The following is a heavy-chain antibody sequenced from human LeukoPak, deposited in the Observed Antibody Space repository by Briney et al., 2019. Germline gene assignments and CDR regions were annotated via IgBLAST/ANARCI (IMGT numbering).Heavy chain of an antibody. V-gene: IGHV3-72*01. Sequence: GGSLRLSCAASGFTFSDHYMDWVRQAPGKGLEWVGRTRNKANSYTTEYAASVKGRFTISRDDSKNSLYLQMNSLKTEDTAVYYCAREVYDSSGYYYVECYFDYWGQGTLVTVSS. CDR1: GFTFSDHY. D-gene: IGHD3-22*01. CDR3: AREVYDSSGYYYVECYFDY. CDR2: TRNKANSYTT. J-gene: IGHJ4*02.